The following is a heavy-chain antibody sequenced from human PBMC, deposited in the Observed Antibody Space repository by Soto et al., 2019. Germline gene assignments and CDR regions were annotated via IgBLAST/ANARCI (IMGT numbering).Heavy chain of an antibody. CDR2: FDPEDGET. Sequence: ASVKVSCKVSGYTLTELSMHWVRQAPGKGLEWMGGFDPEDGETIYAQKFQGRVTMTEDTSTDTAYMELSSLRSEDTAVYYCASVRHRSIVVVPAANYNWFDPWGQGTLVTVSS. V-gene: IGHV1-24*01. D-gene: IGHD2-2*01. J-gene: IGHJ5*02. CDR1: GYTLTELS. CDR3: ASVRHRSIVVVPAANYNWFDP.